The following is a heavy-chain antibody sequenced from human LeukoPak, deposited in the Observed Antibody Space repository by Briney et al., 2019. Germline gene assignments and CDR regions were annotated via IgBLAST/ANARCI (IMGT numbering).Heavy chain of an antibody. Sequence: GGSLRLSCAASGFTFSSYWMHWVRQAPGKGLMWVSRINSDGSSTSYADSVKGRFTISRDNAKNTLYLQMNSLRAEDTAVYYCAKDDYYDSTYYFDYWGQGTLVTVSS. CDR3: AKDDYYDSTYYFDY. J-gene: IGHJ4*02. CDR1: GFTFSSYW. CDR2: INSDGSST. D-gene: IGHD3-22*01. V-gene: IGHV3-74*01.